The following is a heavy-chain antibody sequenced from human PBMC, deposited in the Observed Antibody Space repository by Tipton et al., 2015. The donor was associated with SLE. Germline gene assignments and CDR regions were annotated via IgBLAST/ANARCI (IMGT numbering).Heavy chain of an antibody. CDR1: NGSISSSPYY. CDR3: ARGPYYYMDV. V-gene: IGHV4-39*07. Sequence: GSLRLSCTVSNGSISSSPYYWGWIRQSPGKELEWVGSMYYSGSTYYNPSLKSRVTMSVDTSRNQCSLNLTSVTAADTAVYYCARGPYYYMDVWGKGTTVTVSS. CDR2: MYYSGST. J-gene: IGHJ6*03.